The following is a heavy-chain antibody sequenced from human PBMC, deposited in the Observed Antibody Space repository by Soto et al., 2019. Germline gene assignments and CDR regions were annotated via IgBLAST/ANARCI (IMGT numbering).Heavy chain of an antibody. CDR2: IYYSGST. V-gene: IGHV4-31*03. D-gene: IGHD3-16*01. CDR3: ARSIPGDKMAYFDL. Sequence: QVQLQESGPGLVKPSQTLSLTCTVSGGSISSGGYYWSWIRQHPGKGLEWIGYIYYSGSTYYNPSLKSRVTISVDTSKNQFSLKLSSVTAADTAVYYCARSIPGDKMAYFDLWGRGTLVTVSS. CDR1: GGSISSGGYY. J-gene: IGHJ2*01.